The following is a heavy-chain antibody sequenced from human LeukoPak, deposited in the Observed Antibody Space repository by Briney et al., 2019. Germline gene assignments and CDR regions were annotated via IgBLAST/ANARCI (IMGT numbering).Heavy chain of an antibody. Sequence: SVKVSCKASGGTFSSYAISWVRQAPGQGLEWMGGIIPIFGTANYAQKFQGRVTITADESTSTAYMELSSLRSEDTAVYYCARGRSSWYGVGSSRSFDYWGQGTLVTVSS. V-gene: IGHV1-69*13. CDR3: ARGRSSWYGVGSSRSFDY. CDR1: GGTFSSYA. J-gene: IGHJ4*02. D-gene: IGHD6-13*01. CDR2: IIPIFGTA.